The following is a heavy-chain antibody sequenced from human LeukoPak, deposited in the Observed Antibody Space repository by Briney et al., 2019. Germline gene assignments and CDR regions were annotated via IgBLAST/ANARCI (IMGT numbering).Heavy chain of an antibody. Sequence: GGSLRLSCAASGFTFSSYSMNWVRQAPGKGLEWVSYISSSSSTIYYADSVKGRFTISRDNAKNSLYLQMNSLRAEDTAVYYCARTNPEAAFDIWGQGTMVTVSS. D-gene: IGHD1-1*01. J-gene: IGHJ3*02. CDR3: ARTNPEAAFDI. CDR2: ISSSSSTI. CDR1: GFTFSSYS. V-gene: IGHV3-48*01.